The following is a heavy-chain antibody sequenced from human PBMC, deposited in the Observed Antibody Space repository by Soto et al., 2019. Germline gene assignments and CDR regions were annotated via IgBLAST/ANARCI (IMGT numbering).Heavy chain of an antibody. CDR2: INWNGGST. CDR1: GFTFDDYG. CDR3: ARDLSGNQDYGDYLTEEENWFDP. V-gene: IGHV3-20*01. J-gene: IGHJ5*02. D-gene: IGHD4-17*01. Sequence: GGSLRLSCAASGFTFDDYGMSWVRQAPGKGLEWVSGINWNGGSTGYADSVKGRFTISRDNAKNSLYLKMNSLRAEDTALYHCARDLSGNQDYGDYLTEEENWFDPWGQGTLVTVSS.